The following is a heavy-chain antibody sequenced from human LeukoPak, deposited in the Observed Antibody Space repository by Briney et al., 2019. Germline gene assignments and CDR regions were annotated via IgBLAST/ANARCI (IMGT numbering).Heavy chain of an antibody. CDR3: APLAVAGDYFDY. J-gene: IGHJ4*02. CDR2: IGSGGST. D-gene: IGHD6-19*01. CDR1: GFTFSSYG. Sequence: GGSLRLSCAASGFTFSSYGMSWVRQAPGKGLEWVSTIGSGGSTYNADSVMGGFTISRVNSKHTLYLHMNSLRAEDTAVYYCAPLAVAGDYFDYWGQGTPVTVSS. V-gene: IGHV3-23*01.